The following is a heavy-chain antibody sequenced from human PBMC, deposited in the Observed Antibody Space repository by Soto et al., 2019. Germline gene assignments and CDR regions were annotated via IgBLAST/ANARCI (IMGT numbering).Heavy chain of an antibody. V-gene: IGHV5-51*01. CDR3: ARARGEGYGGYQANLDY. D-gene: IGHD5-12*01. J-gene: IGHJ4*02. CDR1: RYSFTTYW. Sequence: GESLKIACQASRYSFTTYWLAWVRQMPGKGLEWMGIIYPGDSETRYNPSFQGQVTLSADKSVSTAYLPWSSLKASDTAIYYGARARGEGYGGYQANLDYWGKGTSGTVAA. CDR2: IYPGDSET.